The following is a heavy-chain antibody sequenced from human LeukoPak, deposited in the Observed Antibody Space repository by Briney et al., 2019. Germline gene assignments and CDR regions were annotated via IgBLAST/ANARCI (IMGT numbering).Heavy chain of an antibody. J-gene: IGHJ3*02. CDR3: ARDSVDSSGYYCAFDI. V-gene: IGHV4-59*12. D-gene: IGHD3-22*01. Sequence: SETLSLTCTVSGGSISGFYWSWIRQPPGKGLEWIGYMSNNGATTYNPSLKSRVTISVDTSKNQFSLKLSSVTAADTAVYYCARDSVDSSGYYCAFDIWGQGTMVTVSS. CDR2: MSNNGAT. CDR1: GGSISGFY.